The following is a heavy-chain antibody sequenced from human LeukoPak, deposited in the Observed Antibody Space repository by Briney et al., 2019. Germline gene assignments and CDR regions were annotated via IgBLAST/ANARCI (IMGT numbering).Heavy chain of an antibody. CDR1: GFTFSSYS. V-gene: IGHV3-21*01. CDR2: ISSSSSYI. Sequence: PGGSLRLSCAASGFTFSSYSMNWVRQAPGKGLEWVSSISSSSSYIYYADSVKGRFTISRDNAKNSLYLQMNSLRAEDTAVYYCAAWVVVPHPFDYWGQGTLVTVSS. D-gene: IGHD2-15*01. CDR3: AAWVVVPHPFDY. J-gene: IGHJ4*02.